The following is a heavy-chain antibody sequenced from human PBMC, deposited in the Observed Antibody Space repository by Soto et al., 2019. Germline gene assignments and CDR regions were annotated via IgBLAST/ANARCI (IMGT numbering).Heavy chain of an antibody. CDR2: IYSGGST. V-gene: IGHV3-53*04. CDR1: GFTVSSNY. J-gene: IGHJ3*02. CDR3: ARVAVAGHDAFDI. Sequence: PGGSLRLSCAASGFTVSSNYMSWVRQAPGKGLEWVSVIYSGGSTYYADSVKGRFTISRHNSKNTLYLQMNSLRAEDTAVYYCARVAVAGHDAFDIWGQGTMVTVSS. D-gene: IGHD6-19*01.